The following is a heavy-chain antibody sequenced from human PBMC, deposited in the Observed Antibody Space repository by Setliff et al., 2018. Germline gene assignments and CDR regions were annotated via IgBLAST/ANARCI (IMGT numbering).Heavy chain of an antibody. D-gene: IGHD1-26*01. Sequence: SETLSLTCGVYGGSFSGYFWTWIRQPPGKGLEWIGEINYSGRTNYNPSFKSRVIISADTSKNQFSLKLTSVAAADAGVYYCARGAGEYSGNYYRWGQGALVTVSS. J-gene: IGHJ5*02. CDR2: INYSGRT. CDR1: GGSFSGYF. V-gene: IGHV4-34*01. CDR3: ARGAGEYSGNYYR.